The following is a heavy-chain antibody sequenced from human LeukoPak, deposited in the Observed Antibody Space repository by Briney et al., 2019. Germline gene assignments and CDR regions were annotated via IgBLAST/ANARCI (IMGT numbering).Heavy chain of an antibody. CDR2: IYYSKNT. CDR1: GGSISSSSAY. CDR3: VSLRGFSYGYFDY. D-gene: IGHD5-18*01. J-gene: IGHJ4*02. V-gene: IGHV4-39*01. Sequence: SEALSLTCTVSGGSISSSSAYWGWIRQPPGKGLEWIGSIYYSKNTYYNPSLKSRVTISADTSKNQFSLTLGSVSATDTAVYYCVSLRGFSYGYFDYWGQGTLVTVSS.